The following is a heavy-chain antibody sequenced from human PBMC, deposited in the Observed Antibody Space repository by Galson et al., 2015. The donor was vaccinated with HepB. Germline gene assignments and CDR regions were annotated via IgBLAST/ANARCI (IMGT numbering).Heavy chain of an antibody. CDR3: ARGPMVRGVNGYWIDP. J-gene: IGHJ5*02. Sequence: ETLSLTCTVSGGSISSYYWSWIRQPPGKGLEWIGYIYYSGTTNYNPSLWSRVTISIDTSKNQFSLMLSSVTAADTAVYYCARGPMVRGVNGYWIDPWGQGTLVTVSS. CDR1: GGSISSYY. D-gene: IGHD3-10*01. V-gene: IGHV4-59*01. CDR2: IYYSGTT.